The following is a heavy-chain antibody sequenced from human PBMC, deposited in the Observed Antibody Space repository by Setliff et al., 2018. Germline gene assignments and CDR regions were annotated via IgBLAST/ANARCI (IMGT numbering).Heavy chain of an antibody. CDR3: ARGRYYGSGSYSL. V-gene: IGHV4-39*07. Sequence: PSETLSLTCTVSGGSISSSSYYWGWIRQPPGKGLEWIGDVNDSGSANYKPSLKSRLTISRDTSKNQLSLNLSSVTAADTAVYYCARGRYYGSGSYSLWGQGTLVTVSS. D-gene: IGHD3-10*01. CDR1: GGSISSSSYY. CDR2: VNDSGSA. J-gene: IGHJ4*02.